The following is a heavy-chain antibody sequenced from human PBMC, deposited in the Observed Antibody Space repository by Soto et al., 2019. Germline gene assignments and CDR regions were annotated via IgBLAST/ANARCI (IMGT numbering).Heavy chain of an antibody. J-gene: IGHJ6*02. V-gene: IGHV1-2*04. CDR3: ARGVFGGGYDEYGMDV. CDR2: INPNSGGT. D-gene: IGHD5-12*01. CDR1: GYTFTGYY. Sequence: ASVKVSCKASGYTFTGYYMHWVRQAPGQGLEWMGWINPNSGGTNYAQKFQGWVTMTRDTSISTAYMELSRLRSDDTAVYYCARGVFGGGYDEYGMDVWGQGTTVTVSS.